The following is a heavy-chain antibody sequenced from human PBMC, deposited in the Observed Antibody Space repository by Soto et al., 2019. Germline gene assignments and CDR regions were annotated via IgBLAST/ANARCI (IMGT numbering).Heavy chain of an antibody. V-gene: IGHV1-69*02. Sequence: QVQLVQSGAEVKKPGSSVKVSCKASGGTFSSYTIFWVRQAPGQGLEWVGRIIPILGIPNYAQKFQGRVTMTGDKSTSTAYMELSSLGAEDTAVYYCARASESDMGGGWGQGTLVTVSS. D-gene: IGHD3-16*01. CDR3: ARASESDMGGG. CDR2: IIPILGIP. CDR1: GGTFSSYT. J-gene: IGHJ4*02.